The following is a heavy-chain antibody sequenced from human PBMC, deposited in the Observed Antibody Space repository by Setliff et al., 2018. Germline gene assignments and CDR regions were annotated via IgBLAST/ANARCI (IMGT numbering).Heavy chain of an antibody. V-gene: IGHV3-23*03. D-gene: IGHD6-13*01. Sequence: GGSLRLSCAVSRFTFDDYVISWVRQTPGKGLEWVSGIYSGGRTTYYADSVEGRFTISRDSSKNTLYLQMNSLRVGDTAVYYCAKRRSSSWFGGMDYWGQGTLVTVSS. CDR3: AKRRSSSWFGGMDY. CDR1: RFTFDDYV. CDR2: IYSGGRTT. J-gene: IGHJ4*02.